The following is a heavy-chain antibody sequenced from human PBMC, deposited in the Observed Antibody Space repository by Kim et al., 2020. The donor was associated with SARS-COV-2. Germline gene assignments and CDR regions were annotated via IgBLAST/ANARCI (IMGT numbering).Heavy chain of an antibody. CDR2: IYYSGST. Sequence: SETLSLTCTVSGGSISSYYWSWIRQPPGKGLEWIGYIYYSGSTNYNPSLKSRVTISVDTSKNQFSLKLSSVTAADTAVYYCARGLRMGGGFDPWGQGTLVTVSS. CDR3: ARGLRMGGGFDP. CDR1: GGSISSYY. V-gene: IGHV4-59*01. J-gene: IGHJ5*02. D-gene: IGHD3-16*01.